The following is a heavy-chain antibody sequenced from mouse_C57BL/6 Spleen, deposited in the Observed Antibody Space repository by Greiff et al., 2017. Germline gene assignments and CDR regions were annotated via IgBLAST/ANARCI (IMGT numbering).Heavy chain of an antibody. J-gene: IGHJ4*01. CDR1: GYTFTSYW. V-gene: IGHV1-69*01. CDR3: ARGYYGSSYVYYYAMDY. CDR2: IDPSDSYT. Sequence: QVQLQQPGAELVMPGASVKLSCKASGYTFTSYWMHWVKQRPGQGLEWIGEIDPSDSYTNYNQKFKGKSTLTVDKSSSTAYMQLSSLTSEDSAVYYCARGYYGSSYVYYYAMDYWGQGTSVTVSS. D-gene: IGHD1-1*01.